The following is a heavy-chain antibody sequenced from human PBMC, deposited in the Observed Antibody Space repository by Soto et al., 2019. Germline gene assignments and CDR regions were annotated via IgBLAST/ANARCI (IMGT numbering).Heavy chain of an antibody. CDR2: VTIAGDV. Sequence: EVQLVESGGGLVQPGGSLRLSCEASGFSFSRYDMHWVRQGSGKGLEWLSTVTIAGDVYYSASVGGRFTVSRENARNSMYLQMNSLRDEDTAIYYCARLRATTIRGVIVTHFDYWGRGALVTVSS. D-gene: IGHD3-10*01. CDR1: GFSFSRYD. V-gene: IGHV3-13*01. J-gene: IGHJ4*02. CDR3: ARLRATTIRGVIVTHFDY.